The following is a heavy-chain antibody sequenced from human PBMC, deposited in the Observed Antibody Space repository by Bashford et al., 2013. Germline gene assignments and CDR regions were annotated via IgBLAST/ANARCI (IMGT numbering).Heavy chain of an antibody. D-gene: IGHD5-12*01. V-gene: IGHV4-31*03. CDR3: ARLDIVATPRGNFDY. Sequence: SETLSLTCTVSGGSISSGGYYWSWIRQHPGKGLEWIGYIYYSGSTYYNPSLKSRVTISVDTSKNQFSLKLSSVTAADTAVYYCARLDIVATPRGNFDYWGQGTLVTVSS. CDR2: IYYSGST. CDR1: GGSISSGGYY. J-gene: IGHJ4*02.